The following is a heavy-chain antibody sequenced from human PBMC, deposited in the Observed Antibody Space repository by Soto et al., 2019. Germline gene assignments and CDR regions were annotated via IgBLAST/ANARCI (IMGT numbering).Heavy chain of an antibody. J-gene: IGHJ6*02. CDR1: GYTFTGYY. CDR2: INPNSGGT. D-gene: IGHD3-10*01. CDR3: ARDLRFGELFDGMDV. Sequence: GASVKVSCKASGYTFTGYYMHWVRQAPGQGLEWMGWINPNSGGTNYAQKFQGWVTMTRDTSISTAYMELSRLRSDDTAVYYCARDLRFGELFDGMDVWGQGTTVTVSS. V-gene: IGHV1-2*04.